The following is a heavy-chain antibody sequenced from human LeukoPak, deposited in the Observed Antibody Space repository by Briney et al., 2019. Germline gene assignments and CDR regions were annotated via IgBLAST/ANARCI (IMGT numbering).Heavy chain of an antibody. CDR2: INPNDGGT. Sequence: SVKVSCKASGYAFTSYYMHWVGQAPGQGLEWMGIINPNDGGTSYAQKFQGRVTMTRVTSTSTVYMELSSLRSEDTAVYHCAREPPASGYFDYWGQGSLATVSS. CDR3: AREPPASGYFDY. J-gene: IGHJ4*02. V-gene: IGHV1-46*01. CDR1: GYAFTSYY.